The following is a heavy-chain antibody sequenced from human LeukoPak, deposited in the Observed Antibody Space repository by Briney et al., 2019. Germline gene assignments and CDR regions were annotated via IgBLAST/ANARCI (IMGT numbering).Heavy chain of an antibody. Sequence: GGSLRLSCAASGFTFSSYGMHWVRQAPGKGLEWVAVISYDGSNKYYADSVKGRFTISRDNAKNSLYLQMNSLRAEDTAVYYCARVSWNDGVGYWGQGTLVTVSS. J-gene: IGHJ4*02. CDR2: ISYDGSNK. V-gene: IGHV3-30*03. CDR1: GFTFSSYG. CDR3: ARVSWNDGVGY. D-gene: IGHD1-1*01.